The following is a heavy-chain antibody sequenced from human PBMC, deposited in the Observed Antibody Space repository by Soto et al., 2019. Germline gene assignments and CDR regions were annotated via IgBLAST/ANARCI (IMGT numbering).Heavy chain of an antibody. CDR1: GFPFSSYA. D-gene: IGHD2-15*01. CDR2: IYYSGST. V-gene: IGHV4-39*01. Sequence: GSLRLSCAASGFPFSSYAMSWVRQAPGKGLEWIGSIYYSGSTYYNPSLKSRVTISVDTSKNQFSLKLSSVTAADTAVYYCGRRGDCSGGSCVNWFDPWGQGTLVTVSS. J-gene: IGHJ5*02. CDR3: GRRGDCSGGSCVNWFDP.